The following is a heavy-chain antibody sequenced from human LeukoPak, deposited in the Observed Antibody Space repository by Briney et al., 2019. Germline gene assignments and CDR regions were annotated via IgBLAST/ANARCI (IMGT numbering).Heavy chain of an antibody. CDR1: GFTFSSYG. J-gene: IGHJ4*02. D-gene: IGHD6-13*01. Sequence: RGSLRLSCAASGFTFSSYGMHWVRQAPGKGLEWVAVISYDGTNKYSADSVKGRFTISRDNSKNTLYLQMNSLRAEDTAVYYCAKVGNSWYYFDYWGQGTLVTVSS. V-gene: IGHV3-30*18. CDR3: AKVGNSWYYFDY. CDR2: ISYDGTNK.